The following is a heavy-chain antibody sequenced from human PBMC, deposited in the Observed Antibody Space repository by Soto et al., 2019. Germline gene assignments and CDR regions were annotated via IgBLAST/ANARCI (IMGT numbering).Heavy chain of an antibody. J-gene: IGHJ6*02. CDR3: ARPAVAFYYYGMDV. CDR1: GFTFSTYA. CDR2: ISYDGSDK. V-gene: IGHV3-30-3*01. Sequence: VGSLRLSCVASGFTFSTYAMQWVRQAPGKGLDWVALISYDGSDKDYADSVQGRFTISSDNSKNTLYLQMNSLRAEDTAVYYCARPAVAFYYYGMDVWGQGTTVTVSS. D-gene: IGHD6-19*01.